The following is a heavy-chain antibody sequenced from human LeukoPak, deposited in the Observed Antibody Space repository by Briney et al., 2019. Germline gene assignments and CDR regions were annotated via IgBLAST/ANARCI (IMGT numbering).Heavy chain of an antibody. J-gene: IGHJ6*02. CDR3: ARDKFGSTIFGVVISPSSMNYYYGMDV. CDR1: GYTFTSYY. V-gene: IGHV1-46*01. D-gene: IGHD3-3*01. CDR2: INPSGGST. Sequence: GASVKVSCKASGYTFTSYYMHWVRQAPGQGLEWMGIINPSGGSTSYAQKFQGRVTMTRDTSTSTVYMELSSLRSEDTAVYYCARDKFGSTIFGVVISPSSMNYYYGMDVWGQGTTVTVSS.